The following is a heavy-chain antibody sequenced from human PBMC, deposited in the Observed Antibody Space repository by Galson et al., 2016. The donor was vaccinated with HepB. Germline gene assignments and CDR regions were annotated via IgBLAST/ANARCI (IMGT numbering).Heavy chain of an antibody. V-gene: IGHV3-30-3*01. CDR1: GFIFRDFS. CDR2: ISDGGSTQ. D-gene: IGHD6-19*01. Sequence: SLRLPCAASGFIFRDFSMHWVRQAPGKGLEWVAVISDGGSTQDYADSVKGRFTISRDNSKNTLYLQMNSLRLEDTAVYYCARGLGRISWSFDYWGQRTLVTVSS. CDR3: ARGLGRISWSFDY. J-gene: IGHJ4*02.